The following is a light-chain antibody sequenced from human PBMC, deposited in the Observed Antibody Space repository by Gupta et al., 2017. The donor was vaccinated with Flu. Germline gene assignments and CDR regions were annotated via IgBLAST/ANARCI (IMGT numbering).Light chain of an antibody. V-gene: IGLV3-1*01. CDR3: QVWDSSAGV. Sequence: YELTRPPSMCLSPGQTASIPCSVNNLGDKSTYWFQQKPCQTPVLVINQDNKRPSGIPELVSVSNSGNTATLTMRGTQAMDEADYYCQVWDSSAGVFGGGTKLTVL. CDR2: QDN. J-gene: IGLJ3*02. CDR1: NLGDKS.